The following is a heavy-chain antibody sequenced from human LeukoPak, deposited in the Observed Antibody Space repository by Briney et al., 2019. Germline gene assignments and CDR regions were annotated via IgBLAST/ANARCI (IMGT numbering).Heavy chain of an antibody. J-gene: IGHJ5*02. Sequence: PSETLSLTCTVSGGSISSISYYWGWIRQPPGKGLEWIGSMYHNGSTYYNPSLKSRVTISVDTSKNQFSLKLSSVTAADTAVYYCARVAAAKAFDPWGQGTLVTVSS. CDR3: ARVAAAKAFDP. V-gene: IGHV4-39*01. CDR1: GGSISSISYY. CDR2: MYHNGST. D-gene: IGHD6-13*01.